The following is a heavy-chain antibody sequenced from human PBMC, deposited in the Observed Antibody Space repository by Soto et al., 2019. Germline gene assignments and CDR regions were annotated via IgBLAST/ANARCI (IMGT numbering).Heavy chain of an antibody. CDR3: AKDKGITAQKYYFDY. CDR1: GFTFSSYN. V-gene: IGHV3-30*18. D-gene: IGHD6-13*01. J-gene: IGHJ4*02. CDR2: ISYDGSNK. Sequence: QVQLVESGGGVVQPGRSLRLSCAASGFTFSSYNMHWVRQAAGKGLEWVALISYDGSNKYYADSVKGRFTISRDNSKNTLYLQMNSLTAEDTALYYCAKDKGITAQKYYFDYWGQGTLVTVSS.